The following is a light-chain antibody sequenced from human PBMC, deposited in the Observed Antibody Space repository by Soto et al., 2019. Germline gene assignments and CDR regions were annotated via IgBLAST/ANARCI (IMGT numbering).Light chain of an antibody. CDR3: QQYGSSGT. CDR1: QSVSNNY. V-gene: IGKV3-20*01. J-gene: IGKJ1*01. Sequence: ILVSLSPVTLSLSTGERATLSCRASQSVSNNYLAWYQQKPGQAPRLLIYGASNRATGIPDRFSGSGSGTDFTLTISRLEPEDFAVYYCQQYGSSGTFGQGTKVDIK. CDR2: GAS.